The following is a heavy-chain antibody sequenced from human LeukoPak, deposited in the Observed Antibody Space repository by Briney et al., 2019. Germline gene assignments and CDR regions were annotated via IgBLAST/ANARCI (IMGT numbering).Heavy chain of an antibody. V-gene: IGHV3-30*03. CDR1: GFIFSTYG. CDR2: MSYHGSNK. CDR3: AGGRPNYYDSSGYSDY. J-gene: IGHJ4*02. Sequence: GGSLRLSCAASGFIFSTYGMHWVRQAPGKGLEWVAVMSYHGSNKYYADSVKGRFTISRDNSKNTPYLQMNSLRAEDTAVYYCAGGRPNYYDSSGYSDYWGQGTLVTVSS. D-gene: IGHD3-22*01.